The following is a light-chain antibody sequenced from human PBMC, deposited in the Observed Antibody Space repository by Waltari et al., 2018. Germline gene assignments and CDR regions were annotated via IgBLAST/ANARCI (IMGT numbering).Light chain of an antibody. Sequence: QSALTQPASVSGSPGQSLTIPCTGTSSDVGSYTLVSWYQQYPGKAPKLMIYEGSKRPSGVSNRFSGSKSGNTASLTISGLQAEDEADYYCCSYAGSSTFYVFGTGTKVTVL. J-gene: IGLJ1*01. V-gene: IGLV2-23*01. CDR2: EGS. CDR1: SSDVGSYTL. CDR3: CSYAGSSTFYV.